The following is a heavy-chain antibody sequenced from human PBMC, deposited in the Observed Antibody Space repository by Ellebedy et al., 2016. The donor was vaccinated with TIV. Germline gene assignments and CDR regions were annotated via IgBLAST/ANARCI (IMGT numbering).Heavy chain of an antibody. CDR2: IHRSGTT. Sequence: SETLSLTCAVSGGSISSNDWWTWVRQPPGKGLEWIGEIHRSGTTNYNPSLKSRVTISVDKSKNQFSLKLSSVTAADTAVYYCAREAWGSEGDHWGQGTLVTVSA. CDR1: GGSISSNDW. V-gene: IGHV4-4*02. CDR3: AREAWGSEGDH. D-gene: IGHD7-27*01. J-gene: IGHJ4*02.